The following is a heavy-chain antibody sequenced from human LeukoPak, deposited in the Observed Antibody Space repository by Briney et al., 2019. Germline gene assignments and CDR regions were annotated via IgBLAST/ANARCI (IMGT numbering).Heavy chain of an antibody. CDR2: MNPNSGNT. V-gene: IGHV1-8*01. J-gene: IGHJ4*02. D-gene: IGHD5-12*01. CDR1: GYTFTSYD. CDR3: ARAHSGYDSPLDY. Sequence: ASVKVSCKASGYTFTSYDINWVRQATGQGLEWMGWMNPNSGNTGYAQKFQGRVTMTRNTSISTAYMELSSLRSEDTAVYCCARAHSGYDSPLDYWGQGTLVTVSS.